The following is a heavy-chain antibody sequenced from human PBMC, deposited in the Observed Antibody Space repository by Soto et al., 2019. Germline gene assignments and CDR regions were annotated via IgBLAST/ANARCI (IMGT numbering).Heavy chain of an antibody. J-gene: IGHJ3*02. Sequence: GGSLRLSCAASGFTFSSYSMNWVRQAPGKGLEWVSYISSSSSTIYYADSVKGRFTISRDNAKNSLYLQMNSLRAEDTAVYYCAREATVTTIVADAFDIWGQGTMVTVSS. D-gene: IGHD4-17*01. V-gene: IGHV3-48*01. CDR3: AREATVTTIVADAFDI. CDR2: ISSSSSTI. CDR1: GFTFSSYS.